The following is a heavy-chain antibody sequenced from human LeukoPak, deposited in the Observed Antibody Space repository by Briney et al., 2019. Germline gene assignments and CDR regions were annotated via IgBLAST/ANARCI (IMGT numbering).Heavy chain of an antibody. Sequence: PSETLSLTCTVSGGSISSSSYYWGWIRQPPGKGLEWIGSIYHSGSTYYNPSLKSRVTISVDTSKNQFSLKLCSVTAADTAVYYCARVGPNSYYYYYMDVWGKGTTVTVSS. V-gene: IGHV4-39*07. CDR1: GGSISSSSYY. CDR3: ARVGPNSYYYYYMDV. CDR2: IYHSGST. D-gene: IGHD4/OR15-4a*01. J-gene: IGHJ6*03.